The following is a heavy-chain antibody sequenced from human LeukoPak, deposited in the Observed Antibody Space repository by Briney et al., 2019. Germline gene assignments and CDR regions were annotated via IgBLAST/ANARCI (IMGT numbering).Heavy chain of an antibody. CDR2: INTYSGGT. J-gene: IGHJ5*02. D-gene: IGHD2-2*01. V-gene: IGHV1-2*02. Sequence: GASVKVSCKASGYTFTGYYMHWVRQAPGQGLEWMGWINTYSGGTNYAQKFQGRVTMTRDTSISTAYMELSSLRSDDTAVYYCARSGVVVPAAIGQNWFDPWGQGTLVTVSS. CDR3: ARSGVVVPAAIGQNWFDP. CDR1: GYTFTGYY.